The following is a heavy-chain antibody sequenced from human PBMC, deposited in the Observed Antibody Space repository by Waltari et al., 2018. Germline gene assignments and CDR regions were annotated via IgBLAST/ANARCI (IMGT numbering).Heavy chain of an antibody. CDR1: GGSFSGYY. CDR3: ARGRASIRGAARPFDY. J-gene: IGHJ4*02. V-gene: IGHV4-34*01. Sequence: QVQLQQWGAGLLKPSETLSPTCAVYGGSFSGYYWSWIRQPPGKGLEWIGEINHSGSTNYNPSLKSRVTISVDTSKNQFSLKLSSVTAADTAVYYCARGRASIRGAARPFDYWGQGTLVTVSS. CDR2: INHSGST. D-gene: IGHD6-6*01.